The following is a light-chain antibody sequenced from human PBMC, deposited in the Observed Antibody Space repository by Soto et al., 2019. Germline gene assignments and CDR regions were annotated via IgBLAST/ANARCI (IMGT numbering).Light chain of an antibody. J-gene: IGKJ4*01. V-gene: IGKV2-28*01. CDR1: QRLLQSNGYNY. Sequence: DIVMTQSPLSLPVTPGEPSSISCRSSQRLLQSNGYNYLDWYLQKPGQSPQLLIYLGSNRASGVPDRFSGRGSGTDFSLTISNLQPEDFATYFCQQSKTFPLTFGGGTKVDIK. CDR2: LGS. CDR3: QQSKTFPLT.